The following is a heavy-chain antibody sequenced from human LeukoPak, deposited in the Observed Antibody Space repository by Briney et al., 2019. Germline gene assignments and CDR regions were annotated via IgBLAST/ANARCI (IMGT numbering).Heavy chain of an antibody. V-gene: IGHV4-61*02. Sequence: SETLSLTCTVSGGSISSGGFYWGWIRQPAGKGLEWIGRIYASGSTNFNPSLKSRVSISLDTSKNQFSLQLTSVTAADTAVYYCALDSSGRGWFDYWGQGTLVTVSS. J-gene: IGHJ4*02. CDR3: ALDSSGRGWFDY. D-gene: IGHD3-22*01. CDR1: GGSISSGGFY. CDR2: IYASGST.